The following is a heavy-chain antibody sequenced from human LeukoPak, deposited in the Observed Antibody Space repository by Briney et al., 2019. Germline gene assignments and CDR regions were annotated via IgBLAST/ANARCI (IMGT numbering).Heavy chain of an antibody. CDR1: GFTFSSYW. V-gene: IGHV3-7*01. J-gene: IGHJ6*03. D-gene: IGHD3-22*01. CDR3: ARSKDGDDSSGYSYYYYYYYMDV. Sequence: GGSLRLSCAASGFTFSSYWMSWVRQSPGKGLEWVANIKQDGSEKSYVDSVEGRFTISRDNAKNSLYLQMNSLRAEDTAVYYCARSKDGDDSSGYSYYYYYYYMDVWGKGTTVTVSS. CDR2: IKQDGSEK.